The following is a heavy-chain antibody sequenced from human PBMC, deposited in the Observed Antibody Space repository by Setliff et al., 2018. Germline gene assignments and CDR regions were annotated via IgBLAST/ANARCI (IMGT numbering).Heavy chain of an antibody. CDR3: ATNLATPSDAFDI. CDR2: MFYTGTT. CDR1: GDSITSYY. Sequence: PSETLSLTCTLSGDSITSYYLTWIRQPPGKGLEWIGYMFYTGTTNYNPSLKSRVTMSIDTSMKSFSLRLTSVTPADTAIYYCATNLATPSDAFDIWGQGTMVT. J-gene: IGHJ3*02. V-gene: IGHV4-59*01.